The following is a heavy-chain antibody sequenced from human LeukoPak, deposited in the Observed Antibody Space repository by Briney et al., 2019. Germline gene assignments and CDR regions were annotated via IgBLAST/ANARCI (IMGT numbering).Heavy chain of an antibody. CDR3: ARGSYDYVWGSYRFSYYFDY. Sequence: ASVKVSCKASGYTFTGYYMHWVRQAPGQGLEWMGWINPNSGGTNYAQKFQGRVTITRNTSISTAYMELSSLRSEDTAVYYCARGSYDYVWGSYRFSYYFDYWGQGTLVTVSS. D-gene: IGHD3-16*02. J-gene: IGHJ4*02. CDR2: INPNSGGT. V-gene: IGHV1-2*02. CDR1: GYTFTGYY.